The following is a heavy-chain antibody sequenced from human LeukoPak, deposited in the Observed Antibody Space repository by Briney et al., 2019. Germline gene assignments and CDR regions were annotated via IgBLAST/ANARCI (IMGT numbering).Heavy chain of an antibody. Sequence: PSETLSLTCTVSGGSISSSSYYWGWIRQPPGKGLEWIGSIYYSGSTYYNPSLKSRVTISVDTSKNQFSLKLSSVTAADTAVYYCARDPSNSGSYSDYWGQGTLVTVSS. D-gene: IGHD4-23*01. J-gene: IGHJ4*02. CDR3: ARDPSNSGSYSDY. CDR2: IYYSGST. V-gene: IGHV4-39*07. CDR1: GGSISSSSYY.